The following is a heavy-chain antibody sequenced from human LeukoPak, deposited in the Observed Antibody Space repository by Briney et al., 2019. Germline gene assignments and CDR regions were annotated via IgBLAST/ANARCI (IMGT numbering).Heavy chain of an antibody. CDR3: ARGHSGSYQRNDAFDI. Sequence: PGGSLRLSCAAAGFSFSGYSINWVRQVPGKGLEWVSSISSDSKYINYAGSMKGRFTVSRDNARNSLYLQMNSLGAEDTAVYYCARGHSGSYQRNDAFDIWGQGTMVTVSS. CDR1: GFSFSGYS. D-gene: IGHD1-26*01. J-gene: IGHJ3*02. CDR2: ISSDSKYI. V-gene: IGHV3-21*01.